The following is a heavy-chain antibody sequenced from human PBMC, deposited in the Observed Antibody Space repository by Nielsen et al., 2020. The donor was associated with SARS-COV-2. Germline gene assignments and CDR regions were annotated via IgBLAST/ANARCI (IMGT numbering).Heavy chain of an antibody. CDR2: IYSGGST. CDR1: GFTVSSNY. V-gene: IGHV3-53*01. D-gene: IGHD4-17*01. Sequence: GGSLRLSCAASGFTVSSNYMSWVRQAPGKGLEWVSVIYSGGSTYYADSVKGRFTISRDNSKNTLYLQMNSLRAEDTAVYYCARAPLYGDYFDYWGQGTLVTVSS. CDR3: ARAPLYGDYFDY. J-gene: IGHJ4*02.